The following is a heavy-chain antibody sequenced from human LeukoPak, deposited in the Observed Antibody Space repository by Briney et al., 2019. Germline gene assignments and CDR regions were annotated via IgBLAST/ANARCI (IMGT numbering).Heavy chain of an antibody. D-gene: IGHD2-2*01. J-gene: IGHJ6*03. CDR1: GYTFTTNG. CDR2: ISAYNDNT. CDR3: ARGQYQLLHYYYYYYYMDV. V-gene: IGHV1-18*01. Sequence: ASVKVSCRASGYTFTTNGIIWVRQAPGQGLEWMGWISAYNDNTNYAQKLQGRVTMTTDTSTSTAYMELRSLRSDDTAVYYCARGQYQLLHYYYYYYYMDVWGKGTTVTVSS.